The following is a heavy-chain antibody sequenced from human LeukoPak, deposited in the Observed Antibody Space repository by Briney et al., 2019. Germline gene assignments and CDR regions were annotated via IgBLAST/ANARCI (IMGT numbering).Heavy chain of an antibody. Sequence: GGSLRLSCAVSGLTFSSYAMSWVRQAPGKGLEWVSATSGSGGSTYYADSVKGRFTISRDNSKNTLYLQMNSLRAEDTAVYYCAKRAYGSGTEYYYYYYMDVWGKGTTVTVSS. D-gene: IGHD3-10*01. V-gene: IGHV3-23*01. CDR2: TSGSGGST. CDR1: GLTFSSYA. J-gene: IGHJ6*03. CDR3: AKRAYGSGTEYYYYYYMDV.